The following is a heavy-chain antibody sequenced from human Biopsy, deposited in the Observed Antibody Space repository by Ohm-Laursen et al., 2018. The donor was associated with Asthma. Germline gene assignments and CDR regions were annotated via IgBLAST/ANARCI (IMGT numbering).Heavy chain of an antibody. CDR2: INYRGDT. J-gene: IGHJ1*01. V-gene: IGHV4-34*01. CDR3: VRGEEVAGTYFKD. Sequence: SETLSLTCVISGGSFTHYFWMWIRQPPGKELEWIGEINYRGDTNYNPSLESRVSISVDTATYHFSLRLNSVTAADTAVYYCVRGEEVAGTYFKDWDQGTLVTVSS. D-gene: IGHD6-19*01. CDR1: GGSFTHYF.